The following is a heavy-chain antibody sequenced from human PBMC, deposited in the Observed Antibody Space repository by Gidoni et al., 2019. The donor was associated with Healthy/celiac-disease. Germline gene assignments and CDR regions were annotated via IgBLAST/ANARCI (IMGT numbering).Heavy chain of an antibody. J-gene: IGHJ5*02. D-gene: IGHD3-3*01. CDR3: ARLAIFGVINWFDP. CDR2: IYYSGST. V-gene: IGHV4-59*08. Sequence: QVQLQESGPGLVKPSETLSLTCTASGGSISSYYWSWIRQPPGKGLEWIGYIYYSGSTNYNPSLKSRVTISVDTSKNQFSLKLSSVTAADTAVYYCARLAIFGVINWFDPWGQGTLVTVSS. CDR1: GGSISSYY.